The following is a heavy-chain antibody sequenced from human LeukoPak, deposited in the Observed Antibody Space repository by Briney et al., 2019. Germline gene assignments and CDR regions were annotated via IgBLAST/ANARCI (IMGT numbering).Heavy chain of an antibody. J-gene: IGHJ4*02. D-gene: IGHD6-13*01. Sequence: SETLSLTCTVSGGSISSGGYYWSWIRQHPGKGPEWIGYIYYSGSTYYNPSLKSRVTISVDTSKNQFSLKLSSVTAADTAVYYCAGRGSSSWYGYWGQGTLVTVSS. CDR3: AGRGSSSWYGY. V-gene: IGHV4-31*03. CDR2: IYYSGST. CDR1: GGSISSGGYY.